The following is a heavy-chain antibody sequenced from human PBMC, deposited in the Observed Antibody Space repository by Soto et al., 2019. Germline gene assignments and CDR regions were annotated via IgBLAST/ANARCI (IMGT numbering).Heavy chain of an antibody. J-gene: IGHJ5*02. CDR2: IYWDDDK. Sequence: QITLKESGPTLVKPTQTLTLTCTFSGLSLSTSGEAVGWIRQPPGKALEWLALIYWDDDKRYNPTLKTRLTITKDTSKKPVVITLANMDPVDTATYYCAHYVSTSPAGWFDPWGQGILVTVSS. V-gene: IGHV2-5*02. CDR1: GLSLSTSGEA. D-gene: IGHD3-10*02. CDR3: AHYVSTSPAGWFDP.